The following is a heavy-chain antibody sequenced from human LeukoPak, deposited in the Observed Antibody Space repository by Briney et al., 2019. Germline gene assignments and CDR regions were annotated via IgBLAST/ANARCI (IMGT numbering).Heavy chain of an antibody. Sequence: PSETLSLTCTVSGGSISSDTYFWSWIRQPPGKGLEWIGSIYFSGGTYYNPSLKSRVAISMDTSKDQFSLNLSSVTAADTAVYYCARVIHREYPFDYWGQGTLLTVSS. V-gene: IGHV4-39*07. D-gene: IGHD2/OR15-2a*01. CDR3: ARVIHREYPFDY. CDR1: GGSISSDTYF. J-gene: IGHJ4*02. CDR2: IYFSGGT.